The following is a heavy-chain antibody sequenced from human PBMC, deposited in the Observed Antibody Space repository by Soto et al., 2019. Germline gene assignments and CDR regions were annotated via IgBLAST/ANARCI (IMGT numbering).Heavy chain of an antibody. V-gene: IGHV3-33*02. D-gene: IGHD1-7*01. CDR3: TRTHWNYGTDVFDL. Sequence: QEHLVESGGGVVQTGRSLRLSCEASGYTFSTYGIYWVSQAPAKRLKWVALVWHDGSKQYYTDSAKGRIFISRDNSRDTQYQQMNSLRSEDTAVYYCTRTHWNYGTDVFDLWGQGTMVTVSS. CDR1: GYTFSTYG. J-gene: IGHJ3*01. CDR2: VWHDGSKQ.